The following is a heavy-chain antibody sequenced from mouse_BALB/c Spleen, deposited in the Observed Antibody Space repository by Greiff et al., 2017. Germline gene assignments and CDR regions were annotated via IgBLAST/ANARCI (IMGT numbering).Heavy chain of an antibody. J-gene: IGHJ2*01. V-gene: IGHV5-6*02. CDR2: ISSGGSYT. CDR1: GFTFSSYG. Sequence: DVMLVESGGDLVKPGGSLKLSCAASGFTFSSYGMSWVRQTPDKRLEWVATISSGGSYTYYPDSVKGRFTISRDNARNILYLQMSSLRSEDTAMYYCARGPFDYWGQGTTLTVSS. CDR3: ARGPFDY.